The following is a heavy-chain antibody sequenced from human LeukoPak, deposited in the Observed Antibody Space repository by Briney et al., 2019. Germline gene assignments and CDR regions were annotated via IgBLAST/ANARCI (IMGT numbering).Heavy chain of an antibody. CDR3: AKDGLYSSSWSGGFDP. CDR1: GYTFTSYD. Sequence: ASVKVSCKASGYTFTSYDINWVRQATGQGLVWMGWMNPNSSNTGYAQKFQGRVTMTRNTSISTAYMELNSLRAEDTAVYYCAKDGLYSSSWSGGFDPWGQGTLVTVSS. D-gene: IGHD6-13*01. V-gene: IGHV1-8*01. CDR2: MNPNSSNT. J-gene: IGHJ5*02.